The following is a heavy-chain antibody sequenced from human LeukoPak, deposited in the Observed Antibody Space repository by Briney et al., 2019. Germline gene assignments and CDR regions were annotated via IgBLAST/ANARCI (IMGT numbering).Heavy chain of an antibody. Sequence: SQSLSLTCTVSGGSISSYYWSWIRQPPGKGPEWIGYIYYSGSTNYNPSLKSRVTISVDTSKNQFSLKLSSVTAADTAVYYCARRDSSGTIDYWGQGTLVTVSS. V-gene: IGHV4-59*01. J-gene: IGHJ4*02. CDR1: GGSISSYY. CDR2: IYYSGST. CDR3: ARRDSSGTIDY. D-gene: IGHD2-2*01.